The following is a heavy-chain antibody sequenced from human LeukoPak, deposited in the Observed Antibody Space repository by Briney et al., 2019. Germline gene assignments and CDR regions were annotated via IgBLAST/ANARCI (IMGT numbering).Heavy chain of an antibody. V-gene: IGHV4-4*07. Sequence: TSETLSLTCTVSGGSISSYYWNWIRQPAGKGLEWIGHIYTSGSTNYNPSLKSRVTMSVDTSKNQFSLKLSSVTAVDTAVYYCARGGEVPIWGQGTMVTVSS. J-gene: IGHJ3*02. CDR3: ARGGEVPI. D-gene: IGHD3-16*01. CDR2: IYTSGST. CDR1: GGSISSYY.